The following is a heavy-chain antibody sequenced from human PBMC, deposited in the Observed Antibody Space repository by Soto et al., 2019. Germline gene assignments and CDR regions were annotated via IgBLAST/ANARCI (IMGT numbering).Heavy chain of an antibody. CDR2: VRSKSRNYAT. Sequence: EVQLVESGGGLVQPGGSLTLSCAASGFMFSDSAIHWVRQASGKGLEWVGRVRSKSRNYATAYAASVEGRFTISRDESKNMAYLQMNNLKTEDTAVYYCTRHLVDYWGQGTLVTVSS. J-gene: IGHJ4*02. V-gene: IGHV3-73*02. CDR3: TRHLVDY. CDR1: GFMFSDSA.